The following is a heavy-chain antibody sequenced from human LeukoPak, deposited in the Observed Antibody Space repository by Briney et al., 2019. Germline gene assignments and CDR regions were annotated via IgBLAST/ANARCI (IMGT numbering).Heavy chain of an antibody. V-gene: IGHV3-30*02. CDR3: AKAQRRYYYYMDV. CDR1: GFTFSSYG. J-gene: IGHJ6*03. Sequence: PGGSLRLSCAASGFTFSSYGMHWVRQAPGKGLEWVAFIRYDGSNKYYADSVKGRFTISRDNSKNTLYLQMNSLRAEDTAVYYCAKAQRRYYYYMDVWGKGTTVTVSS. CDR2: IRYDGSNK.